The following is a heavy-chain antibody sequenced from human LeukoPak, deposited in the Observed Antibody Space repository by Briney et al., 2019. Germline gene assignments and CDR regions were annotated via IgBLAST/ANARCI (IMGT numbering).Heavy chain of an antibody. D-gene: IGHD3-22*01. V-gene: IGHV1-69*04. CDR1: GGTFSSYA. J-gene: IGHJ4*02. CDR2: IIPILGIA. Sequence: SVKVSCKASGGTFSSYAISWVRQAPGQGLEWMGRIIPILGIANYAQKFQGRVTITADKSTSTAYMELSSLRSEDRAVYYCARSGYYDSSGYYLFDYWGQGTLVTVSS. CDR3: ARSGYYDSSGYYLFDY.